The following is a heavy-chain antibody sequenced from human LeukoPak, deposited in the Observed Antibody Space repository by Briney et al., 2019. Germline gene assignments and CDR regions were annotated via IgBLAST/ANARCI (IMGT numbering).Heavy chain of an antibody. Sequence: GGSLRLSCAASGFTFSSYAMSWVRQAPGKGLEWVSAISGSGGSTYYADSVKGRFTISRDNSKNTLYLQMNSLRAEDTAVYYWAKLVAVAGHFDYWGQGTLVTVSS. J-gene: IGHJ4*02. D-gene: IGHD6-19*01. CDR1: GFTFSSYA. CDR2: ISGSGGST. V-gene: IGHV3-23*01. CDR3: AKLVAVAGHFDY.